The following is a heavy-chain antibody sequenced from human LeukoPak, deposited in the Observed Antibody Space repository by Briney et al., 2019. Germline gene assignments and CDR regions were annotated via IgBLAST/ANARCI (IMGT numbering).Heavy chain of an antibody. CDR3: AKDLLPGYCSSTSCYSSSVIGSTGFDY. D-gene: IGHD2-2*02. V-gene: IGHV3-30*02. CDR1: GFTFSSYG. J-gene: IGHJ4*02. Sequence: GGSLRLSCAASGFTFSSYGMHWVRQAPGKGLGWVAFIRYDGSNKYYADSVKGRFTISRDNSKNTLYLQMNSLRAEDTAVYYCAKDLLPGYCSSTSCYSSSVIGSTGFDYWGQGTLVTVSS. CDR2: IRYDGSNK.